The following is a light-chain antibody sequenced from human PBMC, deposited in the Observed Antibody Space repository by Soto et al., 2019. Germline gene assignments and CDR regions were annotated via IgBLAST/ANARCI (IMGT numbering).Light chain of an antibody. CDR3: SSFAGSNNYIV. J-gene: IGLJ3*02. Sequence: QSALTQPPSAFGSPGQSVTIACTGPRSDSGGDNYVSWYHRQPGKAPKLIIYEVTERPSGVPGRFSGSKSGDTASLTVTGLQAEDEGEYYCSSFAGSNNYIVFGGGTKVTVL. CDR2: EVT. V-gene: IGLV2-8*01. CDR1: RSDSGGDNY.